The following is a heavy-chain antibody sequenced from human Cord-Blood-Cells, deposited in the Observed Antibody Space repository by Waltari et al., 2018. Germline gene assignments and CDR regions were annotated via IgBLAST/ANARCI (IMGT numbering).Heavy chain of an antibody. CDR2: IYYSGTT. D-gene: IGHD6-19*01. J-gene: IGHJ4*02. V-gene: IGHV4-39*01. CDR1: GGSISSSSYY. Sequence: QLQLQESGPGLVKPSETLSLTCTVSGGSISSSSYYWGWIRQPPGKGLEWIGSIYYSGTTYANPSLKSRVTISVDTSKNQFSLKLSSVTAADTAVYYCATLSSGWYYFDYWGQGTLVTVSS. CDR3: ATLSSGWYYFDY.